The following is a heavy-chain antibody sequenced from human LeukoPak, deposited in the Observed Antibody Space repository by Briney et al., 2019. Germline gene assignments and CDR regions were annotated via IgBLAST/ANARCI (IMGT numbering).Heavy chain of an antibody. CDR1: GFTFSSYA. D-gene: IGHD6-19*01. Sequence: GGSLRLSCAASGFTFSSYAMHWVRQAPGKGLEWVAVISYDGSNKYYADSVKGRFTISRDNSKNTLYLQMNSLRAEDTAVYYCAREPLDSSGWYEFGYWGQGTLVTVSS. V-gene: IGHV3-30*04. J-gene: IGHJ4*02. CDR2: ISYDGSNK. CDR3: AREPLDSSGWYEFGY.